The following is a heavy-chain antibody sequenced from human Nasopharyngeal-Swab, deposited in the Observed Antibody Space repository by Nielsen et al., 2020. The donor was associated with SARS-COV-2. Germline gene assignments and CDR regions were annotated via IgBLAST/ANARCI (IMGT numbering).Heavy chain of an antibody. Sequence: GGSLRLSCAASGFTVSSSYMSWVRQDPGKGLEWISLMFSGGSAYYAGSVEGRFTVSRDESRNTLYLQMNNLRAEDTAVYYCTRRNDCWGQGTLVTVSS. J-gene: IGHJ4*02. CDR2: MFSGGSA. V-gene: IGHV3-53*01. CDR3: TRRNDC. CDR1: GFTVSSSY.